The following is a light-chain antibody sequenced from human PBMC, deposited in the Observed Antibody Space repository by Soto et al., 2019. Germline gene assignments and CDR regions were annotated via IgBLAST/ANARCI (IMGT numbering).Light chain of an antibody. CDR2: DAS. Sequence: DIQMTQSPSTLSASVGDRVTITCRASQSLNNDLAWYQQKPGKAPTLLIYDASTLERGVPSRFSGTGSGTEFTLAINSLQPDDFATYYCQQYHRSSITFGQGTRLEI. J-gene: IGKJ5*01. V-gene: IGKV1-5*01. CDR3: QQYHRSSIT. CDR1: QSLNND.